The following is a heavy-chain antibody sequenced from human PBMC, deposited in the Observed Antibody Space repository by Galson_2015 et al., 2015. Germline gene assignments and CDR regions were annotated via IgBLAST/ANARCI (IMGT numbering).Heavy chain of an antibody. J-gene: IGHJ4*02. D-gene: IGHD2-15*01. V-gene: IGHV1-3*01. CDR3: ARDYSPVVVAAPVIDY. CDR2: INAGNGNT. CDR1: GYTFTSYA. Sequence: SVKVSCKASGYTFTSYAMHWVRQAPGQRLEWMGWINAGNGNTKYSQKFQGRVTITRDTSASTAYMELSSLRSEDTAVYYCARDYSPVVVAAPVIDYWGQGTLVTVSS.